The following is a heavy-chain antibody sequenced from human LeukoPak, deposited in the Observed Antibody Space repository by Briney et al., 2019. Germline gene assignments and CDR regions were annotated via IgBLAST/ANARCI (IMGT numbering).Heavy chain of an antibody. D-gene: IGHD3-9*01. V-gene: IGHV4-4*07. Sequence: PSDTLPLTCTVSGGSISSHYWSWTRQPAGKGLEWIGRIYTSGSTNYNPSLKSRVTMSVDTSKNQFSLKLSSVTAADTAVYYCARVVTIFVDAFDIWGQGTMVTVSS. CDR1: GGSISSHY. CDR3: ARVVTIFVDAFDI. CDR2: IYTSGST. J-gene: IGHJ3*02.